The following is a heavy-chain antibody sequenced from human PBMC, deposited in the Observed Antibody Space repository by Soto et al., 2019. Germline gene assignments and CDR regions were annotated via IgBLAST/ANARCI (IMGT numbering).Heavy chain of an antibody. CDR2: MNPNSGNT. CDR3: ASGGRAYQLLITKNARDYYGMDV. Sequence: ASVKVSCKASGYTFTSYDINWVRQATGQGLEWMGWMNPNSGNTGYAQKFQGRVTMTRNTSISTAYMELSSLRSDDTAVYYCASGGRAYQLLITKNARDYYGMDVWGQGTTVTVSS. J-gene: IGHJ6*02. CDR1: GYTFTSYD. D-gene: IGHD2-2*01. V-gene: IGHV1-8*01.